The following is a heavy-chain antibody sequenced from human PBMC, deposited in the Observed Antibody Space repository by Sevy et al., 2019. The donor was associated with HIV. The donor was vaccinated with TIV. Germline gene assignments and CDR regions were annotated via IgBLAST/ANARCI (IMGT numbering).Heavy chain of an antibody. J-gene: IGHJ3*02. Sequence: GGSLRLSCAASGFTFSSYAMHWVRQAPGKGLEWVAVISYDGSNKYYADSVKGRFTISRDNSKNTLYLQMNSLRAEDTAVYYCASEQSISYYDILTGYSDHHAFDIWGQGTMVTVSS. V-gene: IGHV3-30-3*01. D-gene: IGHD3-9*01. CDR2: ISYDGSNK. CDR3: ASEQSISYYDILTGYSDHHAFDI. CDR1: GFTFSSYA.